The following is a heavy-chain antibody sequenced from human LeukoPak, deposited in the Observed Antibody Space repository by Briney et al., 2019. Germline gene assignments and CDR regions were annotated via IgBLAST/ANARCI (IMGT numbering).Heavy chain of an antibody. Sequence: GASVKVSCKASGGTFSSYAISWVRQAPGQGLEWMGWINPNSGGTNYAQKFQGRVTMTRDTSISTAYMELSRLRSDDTAVYYCARAATYDGAFDIWGQGTMVTVSS. V-gene: IGHV1-2*02. CDR3: ARAATYDGAFDI. J-gene: IGHJ3*02. D-gene: IGHD3-3*01. CDR1: GGTFSSYA. CDR2: INPNSGGT.